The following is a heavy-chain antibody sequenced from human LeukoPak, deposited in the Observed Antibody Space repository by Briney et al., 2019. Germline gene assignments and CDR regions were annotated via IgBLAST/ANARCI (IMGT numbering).Heavy chain of an antibody. CDR3: ARDRGYLFAN. CDR2: INSDGSST. D-gene: IGHD3-10*01. J-gene: IGHJ4*02. Sequence: GETLRLSCAASEFTFSNYAMTWVRQAPGKGLVWVSRINSDGSSTSYADSVKGRFTISRDNAKNTLYLQMNSLRAEDTAVYYCARDRGYLFANWGQGTLVTVSS. CDR1: EFTFSNYA. V-gene: IGHV3-74*01.